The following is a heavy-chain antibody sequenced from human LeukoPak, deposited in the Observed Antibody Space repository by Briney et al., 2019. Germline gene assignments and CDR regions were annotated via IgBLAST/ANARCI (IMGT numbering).Heavy chain of an antibody. V-gene: IGHV3-23*01. J-gene: IGHJ4*02. CDR1: GFTFSSFG. D-gene: IGHD2-15*01. CDR3: AKDRVGYIVVVVAADY. Sequence: GGTLRLSCAASGFTFSSFGMNWVRQAPGKGLEWVSVISGSGDTAYYADSVKGRFIISRDNSKNTLYLQMNSLRAEDTAVYYCAKDRVGYIVVVVAADYWGQGTLVTVSS. CDR2: ISGSGDTA.